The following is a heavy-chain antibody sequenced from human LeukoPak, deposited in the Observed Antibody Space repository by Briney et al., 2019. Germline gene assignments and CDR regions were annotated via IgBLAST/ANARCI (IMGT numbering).Heavy chain of an antibody. D-gene: IGHD6-19*01. CDR2: ISAYNGDT. V-gene: IGHV1-18*01. CDR3: ARDPSNTSGWMTWFDP. J-gene: IGHJ5*02. Sequence: GASVKVSCKASGYTFTSYDISWVRQAPGQGLEWMGWISAYNGDTNYAQKFQGRVTLTTDRTTSTAYLELRSLRSDDTAVYYCARDPSNTSGWMTWFDPWGQGTLVTVSS. CDR1: GYTFTSYD.